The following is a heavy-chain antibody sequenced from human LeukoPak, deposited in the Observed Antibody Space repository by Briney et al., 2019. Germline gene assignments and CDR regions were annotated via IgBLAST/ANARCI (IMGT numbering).Heavy chain of an antibody. D-gene: IGHD2-21*02. J-gene: IGHJ5*02. V-gene: IGHV1-18*01. Sequence: ASVKVSCKASGYTFTSYGISWVRQAPGQGLEWMGWISAYNGNTNYAQKLQGRVTMTTDTSTSAAYMELRSLRSDDTAVYYCARVPSIVVVTGIDNWFDPWGQGTLVTVSS. CDR1: GYTFTSYG. CDR3: ARVPSIVVVTGIDNWFDP. CDR2: ISAYNGNT.